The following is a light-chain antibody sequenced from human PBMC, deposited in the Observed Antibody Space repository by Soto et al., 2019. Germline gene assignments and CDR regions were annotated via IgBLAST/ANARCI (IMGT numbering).Light chain of an antibody. CDR1: QSVSTR. V-gene: IGKV1-5*02. CDR3: QQYTNTNNPWM. Sequence: DIQMTQSPSSLSASVGDRVTIICRASQSVSTRLAWYQQKPGKAPKLLIYGVSSLESGVPSRFSGSGSGTAFTLTISSLQPDDFATYYCQQYTNTNNPWMLGQGTKVDIK. CDR2: GVS. J-gene: IGKJ1*01.